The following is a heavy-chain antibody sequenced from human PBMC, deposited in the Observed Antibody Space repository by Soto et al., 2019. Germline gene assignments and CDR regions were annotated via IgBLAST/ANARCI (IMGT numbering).Heavy chain of an antibody. CDR3: ARGVITFGGLIRYFDS. D-gene: IGHD3-16*02. Sequence: SETLSLTCTFPGGSSSSYYWSWIRQPPGKGLEWIGYFYYSGSTNYNPSLKSRVTISVETSKNQFSLKLGSVTAADSAVYYCARGVITFGGLIRYFDSWGQGALVTVSS. J-gene: IGHJ4*02. CDR2: FYYSGST. CDR1: GGSSSSYY. V-gene: IGHV4-59*01.